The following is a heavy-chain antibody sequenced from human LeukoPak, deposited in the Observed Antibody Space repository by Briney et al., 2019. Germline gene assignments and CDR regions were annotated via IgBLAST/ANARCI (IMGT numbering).Heavy chain of an antibody. Sequence: GGSLRLSCAASGFTFSTYAMSWVRQAPGKGLEWVSAIGGSGGSTYYADSVEGRFTISRDNSKNTLYLQMNSLRAEDTALYYCARDPGVVAFHYFDYWGQGTLVTVSS. V-gene: IGHV3-23*01. CDR1: GFTFSTYA. CDR3: ARDPGVVAFHYFDY. D-gene: IGHD3-3*01. J-gene: IGHJ4*02. CDR2: IGGSGGST.